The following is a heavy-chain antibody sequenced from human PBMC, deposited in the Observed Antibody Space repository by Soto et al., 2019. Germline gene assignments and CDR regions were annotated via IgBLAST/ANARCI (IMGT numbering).Heavy chain of an antibody. Sequence: EVQLVQSGAEAKKPGESLKISCKGSGYSLTSYWIGWVRQMPGKGLEWMGIIYPGDSDTRYSPSFQGQVTISADKSIITAYLQWSSLKASDTAMYYCSILDTPVYNWFDPWGQGTLVTVSS. CDR2: IYPGDSDT. J-gene: IGHJ5*02. CDR1: GYSLTSYW. V-gene: IGHV5-51*01. CDR3: SILDTPVYNWFDP. D-gene: IGHD2-2*02.